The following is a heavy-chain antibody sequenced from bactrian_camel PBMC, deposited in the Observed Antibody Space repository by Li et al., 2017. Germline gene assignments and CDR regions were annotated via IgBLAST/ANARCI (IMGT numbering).Heavy chain of an antibody. CDR1: RDTWQRYR. CDR2: INSGGEAT. D-gene: IGHD4*01. Sequence: HVQLVESGGGSVQAGGSLKLSCLVPRDTWQRYRNLCMAWFRQAPGKGLEWVSSINSGGEATSYGRFTISRDNAKNTLYLHMNSLKYEDTAVYYYASLSAVRSTSMKSDWGQGTQVTVS. J-gene: IGHJ4*01. CDR3: ASLSAVRSTSMKSD. V-gene: IGHV3S1*01.